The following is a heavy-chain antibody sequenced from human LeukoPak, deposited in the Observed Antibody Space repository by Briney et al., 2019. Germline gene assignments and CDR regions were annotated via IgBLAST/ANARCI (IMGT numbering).Heavy chain of an antibody. CDR2: TYYRSKWYN. V-gene: IGHV6-1*01. CDR1: GDSVSSNSAA. J-gene: IGHJ4*02. Sequence: SQTLSLTCAISGDSVSSNSAAWNWIRQSPSRGLEWLGRTYYRSKWYNHYAVSVKSRITINPDISKNQFSLQLNSVTPEDTAVYYCATDSAAAGYFDYWDQGTLVTVSS. CDR3: ATDSAAAGYFDY. D-gene: IGHD6-13*01.